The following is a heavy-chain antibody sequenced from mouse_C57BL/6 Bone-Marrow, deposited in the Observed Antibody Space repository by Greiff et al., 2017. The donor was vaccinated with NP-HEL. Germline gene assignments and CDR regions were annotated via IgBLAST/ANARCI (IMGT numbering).Heavy chain of an antibody. J-gene: IGHJ1*03. CDR1: GYTFTSYG. V-gene: IGHV1-58*01. CDR2: IYIGNGYT. D-gene: IGHD2-3*01. Sequence: VHVKQSGAELVRPGSSVKMSCKTSGYTFTSYGINWVKQRPGQGLEWIGYIYIGNGYTEYNEKFKGKATLTSDTSSSTAYMQLSSLTSDDSAIYFCARERGYYLYCYFDVWGRGTAVTVTA. CDR3: ARERGYYLYCYFDV.